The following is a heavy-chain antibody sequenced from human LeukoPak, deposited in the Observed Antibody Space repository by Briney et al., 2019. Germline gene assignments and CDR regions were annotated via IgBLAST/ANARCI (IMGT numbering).Heavy chain of an antibody. Sequence: PSETLSLTCAVYGGSFSGYYWSWIRQPPGKGLEWIGEINHSGSTNYNPSLKSRVTISVDTSKIQFSLNLSSVTAADTAVYYCARGYCSGGVCYPFDYWGQGTLVTVSS. D-gene: IGHD2-15*01. V-gene: IGHV4-34*01. CDR3: ARGYCSGGVCYPFDY. CDR1: GGSFSGYY. CDR2: INHSGST. J-gene: IGHJ4*02.